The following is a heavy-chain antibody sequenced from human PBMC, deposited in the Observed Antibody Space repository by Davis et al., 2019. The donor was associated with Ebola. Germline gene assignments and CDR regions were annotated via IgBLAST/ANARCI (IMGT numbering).Heavy chain of an antibody. CDR1: GYTFTSHG. CDR2: VSAYTGGT. Sequence: AASVKVSCKASGYTFTSHGISWVRQAPGQGLEWMGWVSAYTGGTNYAQKLQGRVTMTTDTSTSTAYMELSSLRSEDTAVYYCARDEGTGTRGPWGQGTLVTVSS. V-gene: IGHV1-18*01. D-gene: IGHD1-7*01. CDR3: ARDEGTGTRGP. J-gene: IGHJ5*02.